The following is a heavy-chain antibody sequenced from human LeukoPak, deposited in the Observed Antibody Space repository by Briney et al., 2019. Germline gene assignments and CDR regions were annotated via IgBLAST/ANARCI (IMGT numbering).Heavy chain of an antibody. CDR1: GGSISNRPYY. J-gene: IGHJ6*02. V-gene: IGHV4-39*07. CDR2: IYYSGST. Sequence: SETLSLTCTLSGGSISNRPYYWGWVRQPPGKGLEWIGSIYYSGSTYHNPSLKSRVTISVDTSKNQFSLKLSSVTAADTAVYYCARGRWYYYGSGSYYNYYYGMDVWGQGTTVTVSS. CDR3: ARGRWYYYGSGSYYNYYYGMDV. D-gene: IGHD3-10*01.